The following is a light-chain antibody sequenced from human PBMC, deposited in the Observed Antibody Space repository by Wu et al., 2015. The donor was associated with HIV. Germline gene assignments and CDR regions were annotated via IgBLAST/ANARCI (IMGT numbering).Light chain of an antibody. CDR1: QAIRYD. CDR3: QQFNSYPIT. CDR2: AAS. J-gene: IGKJ5*01. Sequence: AIQMTQSPSSLSASVGDRVTITCRTSQAIRYDLGWYQQKPGKAPKVLIYAASSLQSGVPSRFSGSGSGTDFTLTISSLQPEDFATYYCQQFNSYPITFGQGTRLEIK. V-gene: IGKV1-6*01.